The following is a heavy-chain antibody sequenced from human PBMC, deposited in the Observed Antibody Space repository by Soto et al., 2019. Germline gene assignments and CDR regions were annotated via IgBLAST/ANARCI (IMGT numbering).Heavy chain of an antibody. V-gene: IGHV4-34*01. Sequence: QVQLQQWGAGLLKPSETLSLTCAVYGGSFSGYYWSWIRQPPGKGLEWIGEINHSGSTNYNPSLKSRVTISVDTSKNQFSLKLNSVTAADTAVYYCARSQGGYFSYFQHWGQGTLVTVSS. CDR1: GGSFSGYY. CDR3: ARSQGGYFSYFQH. CDR2: INHSGST. J-gene: IGHJ1*01. D-gene: IGHD5-12*01.